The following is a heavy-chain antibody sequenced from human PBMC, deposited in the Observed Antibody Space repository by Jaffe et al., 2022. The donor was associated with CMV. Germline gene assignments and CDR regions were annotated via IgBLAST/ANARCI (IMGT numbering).Heavy chain of an antibody. CDR2: IYYSGST. D-gene: IGHD5-18*01. CDR1: GGSISSYY. CDR3: ARDGGGYSYGTYYYYYYMDV. J-gene: IGHJ6*03. V-gene: IGHV4-59*01. Sequence: QVQLQESGPGLVKPSETLSLTCTVSGGSISSYYWSWIRQPPGKGLEWIGYIYYSGSTNYNPSLKSRVTISVDTSKNQFSLKLSSVTAADTAVYYCARDGGGYSYGTYYYYYYMDVWGKGTTVTVSS.